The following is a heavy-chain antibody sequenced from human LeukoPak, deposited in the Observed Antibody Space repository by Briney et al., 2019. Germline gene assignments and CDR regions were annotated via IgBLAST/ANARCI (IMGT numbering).Heavy chain of an antibody. D-gene: IGHD3-3*02. V-gene: IGHV3-23*01. CDR1: GFTFSSYA. CDR3: AKDRSLAFDY. J-gene: IGHJ4*02. CDR2: ISGSGGST. Sequence: GGSLRLSCAASGFTFSSYAMSWVRPAPGKGLEWVSAISGSGGSTYYADSVKGRFTISRDNSKNTLYLQMNSLRAEDMAVYYCAKDRSLAFDYWGQGTLVTVSS.